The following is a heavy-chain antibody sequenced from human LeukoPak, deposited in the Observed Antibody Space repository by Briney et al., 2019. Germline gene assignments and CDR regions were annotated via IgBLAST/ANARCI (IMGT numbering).Heavy chain of an antibody. D-gene: IGHD1-14*01. CDR1: GFTFSSYG. CDR3: VRENWYRFDN. CDR2: ISYDGSNK. J-gene: IGHJ4*02. V-gene: IGHV3-30*03. Sequence: GSLRLSCAASGFTFSSYGMHWVRQAPGKGLEWVAVISYDGSNKYYADSVKGRFTISRDNSKNTLYLQMNSLKTEDTAVYYCVRENWYRFDNWGQGTLVTVSS.